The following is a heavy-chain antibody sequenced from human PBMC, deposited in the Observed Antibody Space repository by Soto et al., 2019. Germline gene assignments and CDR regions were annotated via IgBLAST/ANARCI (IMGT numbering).Heavy chain of an antibody. Sequence: ASVKVSCKASGYTFTSYGISWVRQAPGQGLEWMGWISAYNGNTNYAQKLQGRVTMTTDTSTSTAYMELRSLRSDDTAVYYCARVNSGSYYYYGMDVWGQGNTVTVSS. CDR2: ISAYNGNT. V-gene: IGHV1-18*01. CDR1: GYTFTSYG. D-gene: IGHD1-26*01. CDR3: ARVNSGSYYYYGMDV. J-gene: IGHJ6*02.